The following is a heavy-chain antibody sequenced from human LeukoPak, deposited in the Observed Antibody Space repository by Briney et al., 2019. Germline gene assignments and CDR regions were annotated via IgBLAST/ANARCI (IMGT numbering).Heavy chain of an antibody. CDR3: ASTKYSSSPLDY. CDR1: GGSISSYY. J-gene: IGHJ4*02. V-gene: IGHV4-4*07. D-gene: IGHD6-6*01. CDR2: IYTSGST. Sequence: SETLSLTCTVSGGSISSYYWSWIRQPAGKGLEWIGRIYTSGSTNYNSSLKSRVTMSVDTSKNQFSLKLSSVTAADTAVYYCASTKYSSSPLDYWGQGTLVTVSS.